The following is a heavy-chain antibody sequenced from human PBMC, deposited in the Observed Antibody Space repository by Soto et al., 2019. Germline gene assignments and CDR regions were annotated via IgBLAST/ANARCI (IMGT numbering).Heavy chain of an antibody. CDR3: ARRRGIGNDSYYKSGMHV. D-gene: IGHD3-10*01. V-gene: IGHV5-51*01. CDR1: GYSFATYW. CDR2: IYPGDSDI. J-gene: IGHJ6*02. Sequence: GDSLNMSCQASGYSFATYWIGWVRQMPGKGLEWMGIIYPGDSDIRYSPSFEGQVTISADKSISTAYLQWGSLKASDTAMYYCARRRGIGNDSYYKSGMHVWGQGTTV.